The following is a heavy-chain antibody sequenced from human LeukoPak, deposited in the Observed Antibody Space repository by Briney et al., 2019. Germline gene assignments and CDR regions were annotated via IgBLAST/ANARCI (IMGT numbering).Heavy chain of an antibody. V-gene: IGHV3-7*01. CDR3: ARDGEAAGLYFDY. CDR2: INQDGSEK. D-gene: IGHD6-13*01. Sequence: GGSLRLSCAVSGFSFNSHWMNWVRQAPGRGLEWVASINQDGSEKYYADSVKGRFIMSRDNAKNSLYLRMNSLRVEDTAIYYCARDGEAAGLYFDYWGQGTLVTVSS. J-gene: IGHJ4*02. CDR1: GFSFNSHW.